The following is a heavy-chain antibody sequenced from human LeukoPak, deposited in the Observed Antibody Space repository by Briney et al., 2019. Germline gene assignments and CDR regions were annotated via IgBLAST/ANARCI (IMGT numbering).Heavy chain of an antibody. CDR2: IYSSGST. J-gene: IGHJ4*02. CDR1: GASISSGSNY. Sequence: SETLSLTCSVSGASISSGSNYWGWIRQHPGKTLEWIGSIYSSGSTYYNPSLKSRVIIIIDTPKNHFSLTLSSVTAADTAVYYCARDKFYHYDSSGYGHIDYRGQGTLVTVSS. D-gene: IGHD3-22*01. CDR3: ARDKFYHYDSSGYGHIDY. V-gene: IGHV4-39*07.